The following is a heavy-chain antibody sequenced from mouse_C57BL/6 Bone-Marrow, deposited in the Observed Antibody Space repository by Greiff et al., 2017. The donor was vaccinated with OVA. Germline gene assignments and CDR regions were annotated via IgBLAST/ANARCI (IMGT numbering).Heavy chain of an antibody. D-gene: IGHD2-4*01. J-gene: IGHJ4*01. CDR3: AREDYDYDGTGAMDY. CDR2: ISDGGSYT. Sequence: EVKVVESGGGLVKPGGSLKLSCAASGFTFSSYAMSWVRQTPEKRLEWVATISDGGSYTYYPDNVKGRFTISRDNAKNNLYLQMSHLKSEDTAMYYCAREDYDYDGTGAMDYWGQGTSVTVSS. CDR1: GFTFSSYA. V-gene: IGHV5-4*01.